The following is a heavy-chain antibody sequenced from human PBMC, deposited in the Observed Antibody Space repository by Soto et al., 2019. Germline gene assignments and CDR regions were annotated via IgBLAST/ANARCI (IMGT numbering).Heavy chain of an antibody. CDR2: IYYSGST. J-gene: IGHJ2*01. Sequence: SETLSLTCTVSGGSISSSSYYWGWIRQPPGKGLEWIGSIYYSGSTYYNPSLKSRVTISVDTSKNQFSLKLSSVTAADPAVYYCARPWPNPWYFDLWGRGTLVTVSS. CDR3: ARPWPNPWYFDL. V-gene: IGHV4-39*01. CDR1: GGSISSSSYY.